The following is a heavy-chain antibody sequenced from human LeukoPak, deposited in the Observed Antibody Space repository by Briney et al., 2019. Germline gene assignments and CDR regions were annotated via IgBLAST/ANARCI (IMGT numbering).Heavy chain of an antibody. J-gene: IGHJ4*02. D-gene: IGHD3-16*02. Sequence: GGSLRVSCAASGFSFSNYGMHWVRQAPGKGLEWVAVISYDGSIEYYADSVKGRFTISRDNSKNTLYLQMNSLRAEDTAAYYCARSPFGGVIVIGDYWGQGTLVTVSS. CDR2: ISYDGSIE. CDR1: GFSFSNYG. V-gene: IGHV3-30*03. CDR3: ARSPFGGVIVIGDY.